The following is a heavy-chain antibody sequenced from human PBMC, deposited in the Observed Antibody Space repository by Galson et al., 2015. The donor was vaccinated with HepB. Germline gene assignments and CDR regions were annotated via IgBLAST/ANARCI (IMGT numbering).Heavy chain of an antibody. V-gene: IGHV3-23*01. CDR2: ISGSGGCT. D-gene: IGHD3-10*01. CDR1: GFTFSSYA. Sequence: SLRLSCAASGFTFSSYAMSWVRQAPGKGLEWVSAISGSGGCTYYADSVKGRFTISRDNSKNTLYLQMNSLRAEDTAVYYCAKVLFDYYGSGVYARFDYWGQGTLVTVSS. J-gene: IGHJ4*02. CDR3: AKVLFDYYGSGVYARFDY.